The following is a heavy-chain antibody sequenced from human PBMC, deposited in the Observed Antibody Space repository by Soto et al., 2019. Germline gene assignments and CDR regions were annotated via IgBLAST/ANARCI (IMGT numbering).Heavy chain of an antibody. Sequence: QVQLVQSGAEVKKPGSSVKVSCKASGGTFSSYAISWVRQAPGQGLEWMGGIIPIFGTANYAQKFQGRVTITADESTSTAYMELSSLRSEDTAVYYCARAVIVPAACKYYYYGMDVWGQGTTVTVSS. CDR2: IIPIFGTA. D-gene: IGHD2-2*01. CDR3: ARAVIVPAACKYYYYGMDV. CDR1: GGTFSSYA. V-gene: IGHV1-69*01. J-gene: IGHJ6*02.